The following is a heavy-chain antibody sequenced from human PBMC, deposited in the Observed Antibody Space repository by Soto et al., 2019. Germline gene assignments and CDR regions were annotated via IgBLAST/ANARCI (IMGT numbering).Heavy chain of an antibody. J-gene: IGHJ4*02. CDR2: IYYSGST. CDR3: ARMGSETHDWLLDY. Sequence: SETLSLTCTVSGGSISSYYWSWIRQPPGKGLEWIGYIYYSGSTNYNPSLKSRVTISVDTSKNQFSLKLSSVTAADTAVYYCARMGSETHDWLLDYWGQGTLVTVSS. CDR1: GGSISSYY. V-gene: IGHV4-59*01. D-gene: IGHD3-9*01.